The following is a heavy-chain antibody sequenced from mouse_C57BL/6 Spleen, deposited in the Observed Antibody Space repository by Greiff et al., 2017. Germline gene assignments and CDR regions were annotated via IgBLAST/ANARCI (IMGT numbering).Heavy chain of an antibody. D-gene: IGHD2-5*01. Sequence: EVQLQQSGPELVKPGASVKIPCKASGYTFTDYNMDWVKQSHGKSLEWIGDINPNNGGTICNQKFKGKATLTVDKSSSTAYMELRSLTSADTAVYYCARKAYYSNYVYAMDYWGQGTSVTVSS. J-gene: IGHJ4*01. CDR3: ARKAYYSNYVYAMDY. V-gene: IGHV1-18*01. CDR1: GYTFTDYN. CDR2: INPNNGGT.